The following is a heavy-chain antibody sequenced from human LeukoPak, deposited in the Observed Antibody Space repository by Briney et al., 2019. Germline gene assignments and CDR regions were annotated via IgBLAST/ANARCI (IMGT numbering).Heavy chain of an antibody. D-gene: IGHD3-3*01. J-gene: IGHJ6*03. V-gene: IGHV4-34*01. CDR1: GGSFSGYY. Sequence: SETLSLTCAVYGGSFSGYYWSWIRQPPGKGLEWIGEINHSGSTNYNPSLKSRVTISVDTSKNQFSLKLSSVTAADTAVYYCARDRLEWLYLRREVPDYMDVWGKGTTVTVSS. CDR2: INHSGST. CDR3: ARDRLEWLYLRREVPDYMDV.